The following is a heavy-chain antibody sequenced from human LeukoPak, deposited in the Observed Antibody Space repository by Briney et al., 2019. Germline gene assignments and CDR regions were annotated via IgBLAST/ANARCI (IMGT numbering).Heavy chain of an antibody. CDR1: GFTFDDYT. CDR2: INWNGGST. CDR3: AKGVTRQWLVSGGAFDI. V-gene: IGHV3-20*04. D-gene: IGHD6-19*01. Sequence: GGSLRLSCAASGFTFDDYTMHWVRQAPGKGLEWVSGINWNGGSTGYADSVKGRFTISRDNSKNTLYLQMNSLRAGDTAVYYCAKGVTRQWLVSGGAFDIWGQGTMVTVSS. J-gene: IGHJ3*02.